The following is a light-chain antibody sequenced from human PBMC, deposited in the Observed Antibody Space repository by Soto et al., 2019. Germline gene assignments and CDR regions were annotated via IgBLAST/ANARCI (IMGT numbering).Light chain of an antibody. CDR1: QSVSSSY. V-gene: IGKV3-20*01. CDR3: QQYGSFWT. CDR2: GAS. Sequence: EIVMTQSPVTLSASPGERATLSCRASQSVSSSYLAWYQQKPGQAPRLLIYGASSRATGIPDRFSGSGSGTDFTLTISRLEPEDFAVYYCQQYGSFWTFGQGTKV. J-gene: IGKJ1*01.